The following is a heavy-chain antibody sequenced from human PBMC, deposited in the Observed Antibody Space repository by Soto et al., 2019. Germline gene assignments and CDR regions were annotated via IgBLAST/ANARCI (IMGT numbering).Heavy chain of an antibody. J-gene: IGHJ3*02. CDR2: INPNSGGT. Sequence: GASVKVSCKASGYTFTGYYMHWVRQAPGQGLEWMGWINPNSGGTNYAQKFQGWVTMTRDTSISTAYMELSRLRSDDTAVYYCARVRLADYQAFEIWGQGTMVNVSS. CDR1: GYTFTGYY. V-gene: IGHV1-2*04. CDR3: ARVRLADYQAFEI. D-gene: IGHD6-25*01.